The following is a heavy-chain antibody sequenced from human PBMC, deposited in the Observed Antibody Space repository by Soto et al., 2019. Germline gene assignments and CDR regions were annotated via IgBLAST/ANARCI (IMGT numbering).Heavy chain of an antibody. CDR2: IYHSGST. Sequence: QVQLQQWGAGLLKPSETLSLTCAVYGGSFSGYYWSWIRQPPGKGLEWIVEIYHSGSTNYNPSLKSRVTISVDTSKNHFSLRLSSVTAADTAVYYCARGPNSAWAFDIWGQGTMVTVSS. V-gene: IGHV4-34*01. CDR3: ARGPNSAWAFDI. J-gene: IGHJ3*02. CDR1: GGSFSGYY.